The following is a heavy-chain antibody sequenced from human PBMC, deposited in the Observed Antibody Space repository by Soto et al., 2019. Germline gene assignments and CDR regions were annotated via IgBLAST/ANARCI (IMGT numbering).Heavy chain of an antibody. V-gene: IGHV3-74*01. D-gene: IGHD3-3*01. CDR2: INSDGSST. CDR1: GFTFSSYW. Sequence: VGSLRLSCAASGFTFSSYWMHWVRQAPGKGLVWVSRINSDGSSTSYADSVKGRFTISRDNAKNTLYLQMNSLRAEDTAVYYCAKRRGYDFWSGYYSSPYYYYGMDVWGQGTTVTVSS. J-gene: IGHJ6*02. CDR3: AKRRGYDFWSGYYSSPYYYYGMDV.